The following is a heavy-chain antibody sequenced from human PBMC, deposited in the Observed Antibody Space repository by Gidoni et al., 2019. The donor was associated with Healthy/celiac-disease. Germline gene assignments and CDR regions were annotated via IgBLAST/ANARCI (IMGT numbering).Heavy chain of an antibody. V-gene: IGHV4-59*01. Sequence: QVQLQESGPGLVKPSETLSLTCTVSGGSISSYYWSWIRQPPGKGLEWIGYIYYSGSTNYNLSLKSRVTISVDTSKNQFSLKLSSVTAADTAVYYCARVEFGYSSGWTGFDPWGQGTLVTVSS. CDR1: GGSISSYY. CDR2: IYYSGST. J-gene: IGHJ5*02. D-gene: IGHD6-19*01. CDR3: ARVEFGYSSGWTGFDP.